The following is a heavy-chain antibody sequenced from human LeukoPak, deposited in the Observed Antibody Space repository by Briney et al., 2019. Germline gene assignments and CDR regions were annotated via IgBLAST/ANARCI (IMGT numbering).Heavy chain of an antibody. Sequence: SETLSLTCAVSGGSMSSYYWTWIRQPAGKGLEWVGRVYTSGTTNYNPSLKSRVTISVDTSKNQFSLKLSSVTAADTAVYYCARVVVEPSYYYYYMDVWGKGTTVTISS. J-gene: IGHJ6*03. CDR2: VYTSGTT. CDR3: ARVVVEPSYYYYYMDV. V-gene: IGHV4-4*07. CDR1: GGSMSSYY. D-gene: IGHD3-22*01.